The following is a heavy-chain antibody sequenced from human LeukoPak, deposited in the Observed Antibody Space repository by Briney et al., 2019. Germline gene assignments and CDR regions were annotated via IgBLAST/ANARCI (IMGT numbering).Heavy chain of an antibody. CDR2: IIPIFGTA. Sequence: SVKVSCKASGYTFTRNTINWVRQAPGQGLEWMGGIIPIFGTANYAQKFQGRVTITADESTSTAYMELSSLRSEDTAVYYCARVYFEPDYYDSSGYPRYYYYGMDVWGQGTTVTVSS. J-gene: IGHJ6*02. D-gene: IGHD3-22*01. CDR1: GYTFTRNT. V-gene: IGHV1-69*13. CDR3: ARVYFEPDYYDSSGYPRYYYYGMDV.